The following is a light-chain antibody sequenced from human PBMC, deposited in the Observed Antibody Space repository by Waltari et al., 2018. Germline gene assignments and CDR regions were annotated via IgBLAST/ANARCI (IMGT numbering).Light chain of an antibody. V-gene: IGKV2-40*01. CDR3: VQTVAFPYS. J-gene: IGKJ2*03. CDR2: GAS. CDR1: QSLLHSNGNTY. Sequence: DIVMTQTPLYLPITPGEPASISCRSSQSLLHSNGNTYLHWYLQKPGQSPQLLIYGASNRASGVPDSFSGSGSGTDFTLKIGKVEAEDVGVYYCVQTVAFPYSFGQGTKVEIK.